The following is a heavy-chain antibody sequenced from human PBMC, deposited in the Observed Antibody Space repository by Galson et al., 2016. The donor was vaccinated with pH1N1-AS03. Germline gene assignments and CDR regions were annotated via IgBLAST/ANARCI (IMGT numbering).Heavy chain of an antibody. Sequence: SVKVSCKASGYIFGSYYLHWVRQAPGQGLEWMGIINPSGGSTTYPQKFQGRVTMTTDASTSTVYMELTTLGSDDTDVYYCARGGNSLNWADGVHWLDPWGQGTLVTVPS. CDR1: GYIFGSYY. D-gene: IGHD1-1*01. J-gene: IGHJ5*02. V-gene: IGHV1-46*03. CDR3: ARGGNSLNWADGVHWLDP. CDR2: INPSGGST.